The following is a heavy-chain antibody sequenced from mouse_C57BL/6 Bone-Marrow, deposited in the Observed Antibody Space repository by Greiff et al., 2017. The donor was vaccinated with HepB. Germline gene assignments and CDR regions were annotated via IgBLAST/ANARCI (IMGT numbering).Heavy chain of an antibody. D-gene: IGHD2-4*01. CDR3: ASIYYDYDLAMDY. V-gene: IGHV1-81*01. CDR2: IYPRSGNT. CDR1: GYTFTSSG. J-gene: IGHJ4*01. Sequence: QVQLQQSGAELARPGASVKLSCKASGYTFTSSGISWVKQRTGQGLEWIGEIYPRSGNTYYNEKFKGKATLTADKSSSTAYMELRSLTSEDSAVYFCASIYYDYDLAMDYWGQGTSVTVSS.